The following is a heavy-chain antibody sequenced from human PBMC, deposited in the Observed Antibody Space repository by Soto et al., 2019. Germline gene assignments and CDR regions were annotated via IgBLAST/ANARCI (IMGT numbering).Heavy chain of an antibody. D-gene: IGHD3-22*01. Sequence: QLQLQESGPGLVKPSETLSLTCTVSGGSISSSSYYWGWIRQPPGKGLEWIGSIYYSGSTYYNPSLKSRVTISVDTSKNQFSLKLSSVTAADTAVYYCARADSSALNDYWGQGTLVTVSS. CDR1: GGSISSSSYY. J-gene: IGHJ4*02. CDR3: ARADSSALNDY. CDR2: IYYSGST. V-gene: IGHV4-39*01.